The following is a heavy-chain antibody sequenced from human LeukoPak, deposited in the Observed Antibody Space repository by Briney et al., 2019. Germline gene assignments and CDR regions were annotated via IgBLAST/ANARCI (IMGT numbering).Heavy chain of an antibody. CDR3: ARQHQYYYGSGSSSYYFDY. V-gene: IGHV4-30-2*03. J-gene: IGHJ4*02. CDR2: IYHSGST. Sequence: ASVTLSLTCTVSGGSISSGGYSWSWVRQPPGKGLEWIGYIYHSGSTYYNPSLKSRVTISVDTSKNQFSLKLSSVTAADTDVYYCARQHQYYYGSGSSSYYFDYWGQGTLVTVSS. D-gene: IGHD3-10*01. CDR1: GGSISSGGYS.